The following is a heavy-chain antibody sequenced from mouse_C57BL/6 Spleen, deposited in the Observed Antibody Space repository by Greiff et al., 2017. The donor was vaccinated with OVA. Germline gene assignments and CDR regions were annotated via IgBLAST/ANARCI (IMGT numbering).Heavy chain of an antibody. CDR3: ARGPHYYGSSYGYFDV. J-gene: IGHJ1*03. D-gene: IGHD1-1*01. Sequence: EEKLMESGPGMVKPSQSLSLTCTVTGYSITSGYDWHWIRHFPGNKLEWMGYISYSGSTNYNPSLKSRISITHDTSKNHFFLKLNSVTTEDTATYYCARGPHYYGSSYGYFDVWGTGTTVTVSS. CDR1: GYSITSGYD. CDR2: ISYSGST. V-gene: IGHV3-1*01.